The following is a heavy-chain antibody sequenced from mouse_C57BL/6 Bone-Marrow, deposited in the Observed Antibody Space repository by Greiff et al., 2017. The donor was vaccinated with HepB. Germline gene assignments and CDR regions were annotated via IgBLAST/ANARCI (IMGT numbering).Heavy chain of an antibody. D-gene: IGHD3-2*02. J-gene: IGHJ2*01. CDR3: ARGDDEANSDY. CDR1: GYTFTSYW. V-gene: IGHV1-69*01. CDR2: IDPSDSYT. Sequence: QVQLQQPGAELVMPGASVKLSCKASGYTFTSYWMHWVKQRPGQDLEWIGEIDPSDSYTNYNQKFKGKSTLTVDKSSSTAYMQLSSLTSEDSAVYYCARGDDEANSDYWGQGTTLTVSS.